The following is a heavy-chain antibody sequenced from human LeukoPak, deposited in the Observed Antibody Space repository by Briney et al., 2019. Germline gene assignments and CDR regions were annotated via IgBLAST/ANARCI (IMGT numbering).Heavy chain of an antibody. CDR3: ARSVGASDGGFDI. V-gene: IGHV1-46*01. D-gene: IGHD5-18*01. CDR2: INPSGINT. CDR1: GNTFTTHY. J-gene: IGHJ3*02. Sequence: GASVKVSCKSSGNTFTTHYIHWVRQAPGQGLEWMGIINPSGINTKYAQKFQGRVTMTRDTSTSTVYMELSSLRSEDTAVYYCARSVGASDGGFDIWGQGTMVTVSS.